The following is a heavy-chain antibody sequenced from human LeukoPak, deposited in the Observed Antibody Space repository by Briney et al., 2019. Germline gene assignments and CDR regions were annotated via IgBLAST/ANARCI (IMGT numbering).Heavy chain of an antibody. CDR2: IKQDGSEK. D-gene: IGHD2/OR15-2a*01. Sequence: GGSLRLSCAASGYTFSSYWMSWVRQAPGKGLGWVANIKQDGSEKYYVDSVKGRFTISRDNAKNSLYLQMNSLRAEGTAVYYCARDPSMGTYYYYYMDVWGKGTTVTVSS. V-gene: IGHV3-7*01. CDR3: ARDPSMGTYYYYYMDV. J-gene: IGHJ6*03. CDR1: GYTFSSYW.